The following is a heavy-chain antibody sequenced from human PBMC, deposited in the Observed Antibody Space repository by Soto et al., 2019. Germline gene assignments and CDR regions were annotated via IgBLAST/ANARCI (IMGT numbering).Heavy chain of an antibody. Sequence: EVQLVESGGGLVQPGGSLRLYCVTSGFNLGDYWVTWVRQAPGKGLEWVANIKEDGDAKYYVDSVKGRFTVSSDKAKSSVYLQMTILRVEDTAIYYCAREVGAVSYFDYWGQGILVTVSS. CDR3: AREVGAVSYFDY. CDR1: GFNLGDYW. J-gene: IGHJ4*02. D-gene: IGHD1-26*01. V-gene: IGHV3-7*03. CDR2: IKEDGDAK.